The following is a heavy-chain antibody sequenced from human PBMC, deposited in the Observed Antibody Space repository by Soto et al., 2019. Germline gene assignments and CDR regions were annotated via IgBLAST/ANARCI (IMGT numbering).Heavy chain of an antibody. V-gene: IGHV4-39*01. J-gene: IGHJ5*02. CDR2: IYYSGST. CDR3: ARHPRSTTVTTGNWFDP. D-gene: IGHD4-4*01. CDR1: GGSISSSSYY. Sequence: PSETLSLTCTVSGGSISSSSYYWGWIRQPPGKGLEWIGSIYYSGSTYYNPSLKSRVTISVDTSKNQFSLKLSSVTAADTAVYYCARHPRSTTVTTGNWFDPWCQGTLVTVSS.